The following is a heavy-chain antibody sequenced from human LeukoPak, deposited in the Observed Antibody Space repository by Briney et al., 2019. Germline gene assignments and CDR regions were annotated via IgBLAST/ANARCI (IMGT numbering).Heavy chain of an antibody. Sequence: ASVKVSCKASGYTFSTYGITWVRQARGQELEWMGWISGHQGNTKYAQNFQGRVTMTIDTSTSTAYMDLRSLRSDDTAIYFCARSDLATITAGPFEYWGQGTLVAVSS. CDR3: ARSDLATITAGPFEY. CDR1: GYTFSTYG. J-gene: IGHJ4*02. D-gene: IGHD5-12*01. V-gene: IGHV1-18*01. CDR2: ISGHQGNT.